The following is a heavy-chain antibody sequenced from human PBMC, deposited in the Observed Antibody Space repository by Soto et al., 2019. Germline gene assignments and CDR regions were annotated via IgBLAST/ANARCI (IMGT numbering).Heavy chain of an antibody. Sequence: EVQLVESGGGLVQPGGSLRLSCEASGFTFRNYDMHWVRQGTGKGLEWVSGISAAGDPDYADSVEGRFTISRENAQNSFVLQMHSRIVGETAFEYCAITYRDCYGLDGWGQGTTVIVSS. CDR3: AITYRDCYGLDG. V-gene: IGHV3-13*05. J-gene: IGHJ6*02. CDR1: GFTFRNYD. D-gene: IGHD1-20*01. CDR2: ISAAGDP.